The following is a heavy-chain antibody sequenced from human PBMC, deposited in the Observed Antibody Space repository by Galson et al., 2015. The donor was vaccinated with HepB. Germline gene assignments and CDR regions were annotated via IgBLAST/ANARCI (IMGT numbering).Heavy chain of an antibody. V-gene: IGHV1-3*04. CDR2: INTGNGNT. CDR1: GYTFTDYT. Sequence: SVKVSCKAFGYTFTDYTIQWMRQAPGQRLEWVGWINTGNGNTRYSPRFQGRVTITRDTSANTAYMELSSLRFEDTAIYYCAREVRGVVAYFEYWGQGTLVTVSS. J-gene: IGHJ4*02. CDR3: AREVRGVVAYFEY. D-gene: IGHD3-10*01.